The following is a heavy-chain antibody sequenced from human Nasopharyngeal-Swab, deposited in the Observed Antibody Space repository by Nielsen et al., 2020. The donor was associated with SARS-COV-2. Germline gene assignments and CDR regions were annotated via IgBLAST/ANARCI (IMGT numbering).Heavy chain of an antibody. CDR3: AKDRGGSYYNDGMDV. D-gene: IGHD1-26*01. V-gene: IGHV3-30*18. Sequence: GESLKISCAASGFTFSSYGMHWVRQAPGKGLEWVAVISYDGSNKYYADSVKGRFTISRDNSKNTLYLQMNSLRAEDTAVYYCAKDRGGSYYNDGMDVWGQGTTVTVSS. CDR2: ISYDGSNK. J-gene: IGHJ6*02. CDR1: GFTFSSYG.